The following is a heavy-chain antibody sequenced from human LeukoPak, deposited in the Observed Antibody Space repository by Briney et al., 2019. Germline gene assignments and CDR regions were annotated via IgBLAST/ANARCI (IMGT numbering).Heavy chain of an antibody. V-gene: IGHV1-69*06. CDR2: IIAIFGTA. J-gene: IGHJ4*02. D-gene: IGHD6-13*01. Sequence: SVKVSCKASGGTFSSYAISWVRQAPGQGLEWMGGIIAIFGTANYAQKFQGRVTITADKSTSTAYMELSSLRSEDTAVYYCARDKDGSWYRLFDYWGQGTLVTVSS. CDR1: GGTFSSYA. CDR3: ARDKDGSWYRLFDY.